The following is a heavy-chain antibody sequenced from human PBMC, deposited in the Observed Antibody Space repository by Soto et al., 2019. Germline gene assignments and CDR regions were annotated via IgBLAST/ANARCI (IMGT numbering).Heavy chain of an antibody. CDR1: GYTLTELS. D-gene: IGHD6-13*01. CDR2: FDPEDGEI. V-gene: IGHV1-24*01. Sequence: GASVKVSCKVSGYTLTELSMHWVRQAPGKGLEWMGGFDPEDGEIIYAQKFQGRVTMTEDTSTDTAYLQWSSLKASDTAMYYCARTSAAGKYYYGMDVWGQGTTVTVSS. J-gene: IGHJ6*02. CDR3: ARTSAAGKYYYGMDV.